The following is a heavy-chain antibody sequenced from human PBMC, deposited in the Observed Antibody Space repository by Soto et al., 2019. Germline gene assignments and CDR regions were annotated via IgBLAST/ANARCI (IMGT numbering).Heavy chain of an antibody. Sequence: EVQLVESGGGLVQPGGSLRLSCAASGFTFSSYALHWVRQAPGKGLEYVSTISRNGGSTYNANSVKGRFTISRDNSKNTLYLPMGSLRTEDMAVYYCAREGGSYYFDYWGQGTLVTVSS. CDR3: AREGGSYYFDY. D-gene: IGHD1-26*01. V-gene: IGHV3-64*01. J-gene: IGHJ4*02. CDR2: ISRNGGST. CDR1: GFTFSSYA.